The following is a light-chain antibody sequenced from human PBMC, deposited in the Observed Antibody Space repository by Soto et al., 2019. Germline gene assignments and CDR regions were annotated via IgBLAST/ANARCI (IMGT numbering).Light chain of an antibody. V-gene: IGKV3-20*01. J-gene: IGKJ1*01. CDR1: QSVSSGH. CDR2: DAS. CDR3: LLHGNSRRT. Sequence: EIVLTQSPGTLSLSPGERATLPCRASQSVSSGHLSWYQQRPGQAPRLLIYDASTRATGIPDRFSGSGSGTDFTLTISRLEPEDCAVYYCLLHGNSRRTFGQGTKVEIK.